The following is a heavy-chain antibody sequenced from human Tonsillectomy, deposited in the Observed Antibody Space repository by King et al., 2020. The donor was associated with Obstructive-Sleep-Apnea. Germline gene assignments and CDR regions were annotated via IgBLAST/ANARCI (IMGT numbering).Heavy chain of an antibody. CDR2: IYYSGST. CDR3: SRLPGGNYGMDV. V-gene: IGHV4-31*03. D-gene: IGHD3-16*01. Sequence: VQLQESGPGLVKPSQTLSLTCTVSGGSISGGGYYWSWIRQHPGKGLEWIGYIYYSGSTDYNPSLKSRVTISVDSSKNQFSRNLRSVSAADTAVYYCSRLPGGNYGMDVWGQGTTVTVSS. CDR1: GGSISGGGYY. J-gene: IGHJ6*02.